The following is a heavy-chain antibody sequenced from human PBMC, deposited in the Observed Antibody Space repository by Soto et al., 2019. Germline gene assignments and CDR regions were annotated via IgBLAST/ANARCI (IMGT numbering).Heavy chain of an antibody. V-gene: IGHV5-51*01. D-gene: IGHD3-16*01. J-gene: IGHJ5*02. Sequence: GESLKISCKGSGYRFNNYWIAWVRQMPGKGLEWMRIIYPGDSDTRYSPSFQGQVTISADKSINTAYLQMNSLRAEDTAVYYCARDLHDYVSFRFDPWGQGTLVTVSS. CDR3: ARDLHDYVSFRFDP. CDR1: GYRFNNYW. CDR2: IYPGDSDT.